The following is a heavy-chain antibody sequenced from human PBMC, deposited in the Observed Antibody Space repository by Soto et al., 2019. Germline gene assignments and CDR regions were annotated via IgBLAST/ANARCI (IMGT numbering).Heavy chain of an antibody. J-gene: IGHJ5*02. CDR3: ARNYFEQRKNNWFDT. D-gene: IGHD1-7*01. CDR2: IFYLGSS. CDR1: GDSIISSDFY. V-gene: IGHV4-39*01. Sequence: SETLSLTCTVSGDSIISSDFYWGWVRQPPGKGLEWIGSIFYLGSSYYNPSLKSRVTMSVDTSKNQFSLRLRSVTAADTALYFCARNYFEQRKNNWFDTWGQGIMVTVSS.